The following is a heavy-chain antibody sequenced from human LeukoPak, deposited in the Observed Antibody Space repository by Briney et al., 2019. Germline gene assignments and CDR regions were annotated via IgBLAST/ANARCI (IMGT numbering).Heavy chain of an antibody. Sequence: SETLSLACAVYGGSFSGYYWSWIRQPPGKGLEWIGEINHSGSTNYNPSLKSRVTISVDTSKNQFSLKLTSVTAADTAVYYCARGVYNYGSDCYFDLWGRGTLVTVSS. J-gene: IGHJ2*01. CDR1: GGSFSGYY. V-gene: IGHV4-34*01. D-gene: IGHD5-18*01. CDR2: INHSGST. CDR3: ARGVYNYGSDCYFDL.